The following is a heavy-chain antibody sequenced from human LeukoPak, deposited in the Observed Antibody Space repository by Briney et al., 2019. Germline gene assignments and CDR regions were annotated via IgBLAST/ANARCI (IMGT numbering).Heavy chain of an antibody. CDR1: GFTFSNYD. CDR3: ARAYYDSSGHYEYYFDY. D-gene: IGHD3-22*01. CDR2: ISDDGSKK. J-gene: IGHJ4*02. V-gene: IGHV3-30*03. Sequence: GRSLRLSCAASGFTFSNYDMHWVRQAPGKGLEWVAVISDDGSKKYYADSVKGRFTISRDSSKNTLYLQMNSLRVEDTAVYYCARAYYDSSGHYEYYFDYWGRGTLVTVAS.